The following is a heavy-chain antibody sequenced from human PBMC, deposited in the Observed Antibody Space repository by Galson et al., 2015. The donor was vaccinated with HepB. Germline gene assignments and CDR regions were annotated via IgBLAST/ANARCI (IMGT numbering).Heavy chain of an antibody. CDR3: TATAGYIAFDI. CDR2: ISDSGVTI. J-gene: IGHJ3*02. CDR1: GFTFSYYG. Sequence: SLRLSCAASGFTFSYYGIHWVRQAPGKGLEWVAYISDSGVTIYYADSVKGRFTISRDNAKNSLYLQMNSLRAEDTAVYYCTATAGYIAFDIWGQGTVVTVSS. V-gene: IGHV3-48*03. D-gene: IGHD5-24*01.